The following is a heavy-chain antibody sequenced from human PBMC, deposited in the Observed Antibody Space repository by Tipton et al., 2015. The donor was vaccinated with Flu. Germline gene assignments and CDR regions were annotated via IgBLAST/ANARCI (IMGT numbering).Heavy chain of an antibody. D-gene: IGHD3-10*01. J-gene: IGHJ6*02. CDR2: VSRPGST. V-gene: IGHV4-38-2*02. Sequence: TLSLTCTVSGDSISSDYYWGWIRQFPGKGLEWIWTVSRPGSTVYNPSLKSRVTISLDTSKNQFSLKMRSVTAADMAVYYCARGFTALVWFGDLEPLDVWGQGTTVTVSS. CDR1: GDSISSDYY. CDR3: ARGFTALVWFGDLEPLDV.